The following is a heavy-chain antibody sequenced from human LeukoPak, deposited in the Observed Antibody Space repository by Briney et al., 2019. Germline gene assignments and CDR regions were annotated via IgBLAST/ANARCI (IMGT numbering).Heavy chain of an antibody. CDR3: AKDSDFWSGYFDY. Sequence: PGGSLRLSCAASGFTFDDYAMHWVRQAPGKGLEWVSGISWNSGSIGYADSVKGRFTISRDNAKNSLSLQMNSLRAEDTALYYCAKDSDFWSGYFDYWGQGTLVTVSS. J-gene: IGHJ4*02. CDR2: ISWNSGSI. D-gene: IGHD3-3*01. CDR1: GFTFDDYA. V-gene: IGHV3-9*01.